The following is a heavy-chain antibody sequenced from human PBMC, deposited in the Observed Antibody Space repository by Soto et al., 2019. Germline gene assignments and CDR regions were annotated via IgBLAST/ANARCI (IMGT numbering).Heavy chain of an antibody. Sequence: QLQLQESGPGLVKPSETLSLTCSVSRGSISSGSYYWAWIRQTPGKGLEWIGTISYSGTTYYNPSLTSGVIVSVDMSKTQFSLRMNLVTAADTAVYYCASRPIFGFPYGPFDYWGQGALVTVSS. V-gene: IGHV4-39*01. CDR2: ISYSGTT. J-gene: IGHJ4*02. CDR1: RGSISSGSYY. CDR3: ASRPIFGFPYGPFDY. D-gene: IGHD3-10*01.